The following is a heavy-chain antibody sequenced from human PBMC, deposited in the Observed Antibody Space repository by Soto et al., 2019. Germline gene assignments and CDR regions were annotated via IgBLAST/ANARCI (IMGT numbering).Heavy chain of an antibody. D-gene: IGHD4-17*01. Sequence: QVQLVESGGGVVQPGRSLRLSCAASGFTFSSHGMHWVRQAPGKGLEWVAVISYDGSDESYADSVKGRFTISRDNSKNTLYLQMNSLRPEDTAVYYCARDQISGDYGAQFDYWGQGTLVTVSS. V-gene: IGHV3-30*03. CDR3: ARDQISGDYGAQFDY. CDR2: ISYDGSDE. CDR1: GFTFSSHG. J-gene: IGHJ4*02.